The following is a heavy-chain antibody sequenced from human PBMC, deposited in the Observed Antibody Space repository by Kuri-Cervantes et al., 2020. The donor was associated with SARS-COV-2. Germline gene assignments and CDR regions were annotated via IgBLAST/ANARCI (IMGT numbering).Heavy chain of an antibody. V-gene: IGHV4-38-2*01. J-gene: IGHJ5*02. Sequence: GSLRLSCAVSGYSISSGYYWGWIRQPPGKGLEWIGSIYHSGSTYYNPSLKSRVTISVDTSKKQLSLILSSVTAADTAVYYCARHSDYSSTLLRFLDPQWGFDPWGQGTLVTVSS. CDR3: ARHSDYSSTLLRFLDPQWGFDP. CDR1: GYSISSGYY. D-gene: IGHD3-3*01. CDR2: IYHSGST.